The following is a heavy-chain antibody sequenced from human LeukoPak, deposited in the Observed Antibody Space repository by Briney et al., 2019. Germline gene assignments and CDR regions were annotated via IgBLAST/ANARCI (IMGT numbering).Heavy chain of an antibody. D-gene: IGHD5-24*01. J-gene: IGHJ4*02. V-gene: IGHV3-9*01. CDR1: GFTFDDYA. CDR2: IRWNSGSI. Sequence: QTGGSLRLSCAASGFTFDDYAMHWVRQAPGKGLEWVSGIRWNSGSIGYADSVKGRFTISRDNAKNSLYLQMNSLRAEDTALYYCAKGDGYNSAELDYWGQGTLVTVSS. CDR3: AKGDGYNSAELDY.